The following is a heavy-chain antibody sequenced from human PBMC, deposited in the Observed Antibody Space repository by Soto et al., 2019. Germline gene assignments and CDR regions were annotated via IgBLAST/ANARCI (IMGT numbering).Heavy chain of an antibody. Sequence: EVQLLESGGGLVQPGGSLRLSCVASGFTFSSYAMSWVRQAPGKGLEWVSAISGSDGGTYYGDSVQGRFTISRDNSENTLYLQMNSLRAEDTAVYYCARDLSVLSYWGLGTLVTVSS. CDR3: ARDLSVLSY. CDR1: GFTFSSYA. J-gene: IGHJ4*02. CDR2: ISGSDGGT. V-gene: IGHV3-23*01.